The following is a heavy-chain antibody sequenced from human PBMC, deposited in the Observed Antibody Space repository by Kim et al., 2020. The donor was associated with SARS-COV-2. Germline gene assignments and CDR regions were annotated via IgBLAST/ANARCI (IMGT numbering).Heavy chain of an antibody. D-gene: IGHD5-12*01. CDR1: GGSISSTVHY. V-gene: IGHV4-39*01. J-gene: IGHJ4*02. CDR3: ARSFGIGGYDRALWDF. CDR2: IYYSGST. Sequence: SETLSLTCTVSGGSISSTVHYWGWIRQPPGKGLEWIGSIYYSGSTFYSPSLRSRVTVSVDTSKNQFSLKLSSVTAADKAVYYCARSFGIGGYDRALWDFWGQGTLVTVSS.